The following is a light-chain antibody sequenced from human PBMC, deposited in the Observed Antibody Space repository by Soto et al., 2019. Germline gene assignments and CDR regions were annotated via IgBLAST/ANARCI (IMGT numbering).Light chain of an antibody. CDR3: AAWDDSLNGYV. Sequence: QSVLTQPPSASGTPGQRVTISCSGSNSNIGSNTVNWYQQLPGTAPKLLIYGDNQRPSGVPDRFSGSKSGTSVSLAISGLQSDDEADYYCAAWDDSLNGYVFGTGTKLTVL. CDR1: NSNIGSNT. V-gene: IGLV1-44*01. CDR2: GDN. J-gene: IGLJ1*01.